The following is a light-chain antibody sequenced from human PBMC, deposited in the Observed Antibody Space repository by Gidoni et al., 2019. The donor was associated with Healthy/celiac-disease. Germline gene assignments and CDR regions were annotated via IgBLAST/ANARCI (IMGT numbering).Light chain of an antibody. Sequence: DIQMTQSPSSLSASVGDRVTITCQASQEISNYLNWYQQKPGKAPKLLIYDASNLETGVPSRFSGSGSGTDFTFTISSLQPEDIATYYCQQYDNLRKTFGQGTKLEIK. CDR3: QQYDNLRKT. CDR1: QEISNY. CDR2: DAS. V-gene: IGKV1-33*01. J-gene: IGKJ2*01.